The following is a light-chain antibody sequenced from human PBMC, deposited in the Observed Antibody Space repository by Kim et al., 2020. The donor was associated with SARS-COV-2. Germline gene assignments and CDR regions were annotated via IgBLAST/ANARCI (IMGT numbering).Light chain of an antibody. CDR2: GAS. CDR3: QQYNNWPPLT. J-gene: IGKJ4*01. CDR1: QSVSSN. V-gene: IGKV3-15*01. Sequence: SHGETSTLSCRPRQSVSSNFAWYQQKPGQAPRLLIYGASTRATGIPARFSGSGSGTEFSLTISSLQSEDFAVYYCQQYNNWPPLTFGGGTKVDIK.